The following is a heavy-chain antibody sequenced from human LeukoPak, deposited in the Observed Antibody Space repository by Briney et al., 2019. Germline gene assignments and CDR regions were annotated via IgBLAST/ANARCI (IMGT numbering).Heavy chain of an antibody. J-gene: IGHJ1*01. CDR3: ARDADYYDSRGLQH. CDR2: ISGSGGST. D-gene: IGHD3-22*01. CDR1: GFTFSSYG. V-gene: IGHV3-23*01. Sequence: GGSLRLSCAASGFTFSSYGMSWVRQAPGKGLEWVSAISGSGGSTYYADSVKGRFTISRDNSKNTLYLQMNSLRAEDTAVYYCARDADYYDSRGLQHWGQGTLVTVSS.